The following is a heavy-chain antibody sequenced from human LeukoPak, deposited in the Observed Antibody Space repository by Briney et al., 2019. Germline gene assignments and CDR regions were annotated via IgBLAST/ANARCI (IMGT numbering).Heavy chain of an antibody. CDR2: ISSSSSYI. Sequence: KPGGSLRLSCAASGFTFSSYSMNWVRQAPGKGLEWVSSISSSSSYIYYADSVKGRFTISRDNAKNSLHLQMNSLRAEDTAVYYCARDVGSTSCHHVEVCYYYYMDVWGKGTTVTVSS. J-gene: IGHJ6*03. D-gene: IGHD2-2*01. CDR1: GFTFSSYS. V-gene: IGHV3-21*01. CDR3: ARDVGSTSCHHVEVCYYYYMDV.